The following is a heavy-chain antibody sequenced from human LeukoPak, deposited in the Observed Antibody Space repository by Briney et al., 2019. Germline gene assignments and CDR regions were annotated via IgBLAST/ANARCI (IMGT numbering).Heavy chain of an antibody. CDR2: INPNSSGT. CDR3: ATANLGYYYYYMDV. J-gene: IGHJ6*03. CDR1: GYTFTGYY. D-gene: IGHD1-1*01. Sequence: ASVKVSCKASGYTFTGYYMHWVRQAPGQGLEWMGWINPNSSGTNYAQKFQGRVTMTRDTSISTAYMELSRLRSEDTAVYYCATANLGYYYYYMDVWGKGTTVTVSS. V-gene: IGHV1-2*02.